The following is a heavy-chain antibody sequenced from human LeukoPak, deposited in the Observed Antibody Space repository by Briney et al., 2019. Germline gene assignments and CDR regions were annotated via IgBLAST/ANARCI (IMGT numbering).Heavy chain of an antibody. J-gene: IGHJ4*02. CDR3: ARDALGSYDY. CDR1: GFAFSDFY. CDR2: ISNSGSTL. Sequence: GGPLRLSCAASGFAFSDFYMFWIRQAPGKGLEWISYISNSGSTLYYAASVKGRFTISRDNDKNLLYRQMNSLRADDTAVYYCARDALGSYDYWGQGTLVTVSS. D-gene: IGHD3-10*01. V-gene: IGHV3-11*01.